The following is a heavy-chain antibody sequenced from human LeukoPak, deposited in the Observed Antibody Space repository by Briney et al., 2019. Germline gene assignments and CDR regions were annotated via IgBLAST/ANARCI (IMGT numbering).Heavy chain of an antibody. CDR2: ISSSGSTI. D-gene: IGHD1-26*01. CDR1: GFTFSSNE. V-gene: IGHV3-48*03. CDR3: ARDRASEVGAGRGWFDP. Sequence: TGGSLRLSCEASGFTFSSNEINWVRQAPGKGLEWVSYISSSGSTIYYADSVKGRFTISRDNAKNSLYLRMNSLRAEDTAVYYCARDRASEVGAGRGWFDPWGQGTLVTVSS. J-gene: IGHJ5*02.